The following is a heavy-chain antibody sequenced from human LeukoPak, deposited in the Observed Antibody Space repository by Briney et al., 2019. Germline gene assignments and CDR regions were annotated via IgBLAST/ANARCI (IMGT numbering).Heavy chain of an antibody. CDR2: VSHRGST. CDR3: ARGAEYYAIWRGYAAYSDY. V-gene: IGHV4-38-2*02. Sequence: SETLSLTCTVSGYSISNGYYWGWIRQSPGKGLEWVGSVSHRGSTYYNPSLRSRVTISVDRSKQKFSLKLRSVTAADTAVYFCARGAEYYAIWRGYAAYSDYWGQGISVTVSS. D-gene: IGHD3-3*01. CDR1: GYSISNGYY. J-gene: IGHJ4*02.